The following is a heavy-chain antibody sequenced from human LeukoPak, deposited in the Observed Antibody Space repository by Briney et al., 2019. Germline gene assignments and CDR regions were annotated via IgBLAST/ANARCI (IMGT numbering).Heavy chain of an antibody. V-gene: IGHV4-31*03. J-gene: IGHJ5*02. Sequence: SQTLSLTCTVSGGSISSGGYYWSWIRQHPGKSLEWIGYIYYSGSTYYNPSLKSRVTISVDTSKNQFSLKLSSVTAADTAVYYCARASYSSGWYWFDPWGQGTLVTVSS. CDR1: GGSISSGGYY. D-gene: IGHD6-13*01. CDR3: ARASYSSGWYWFDP. CDR2: IYYSGST.